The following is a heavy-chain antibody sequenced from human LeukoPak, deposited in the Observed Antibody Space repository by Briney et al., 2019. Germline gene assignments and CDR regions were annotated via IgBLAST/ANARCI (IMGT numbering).Heavy chain of an antibody. D-gene: IGHD3-3*01. J-gene: IGHJ5*02. V-gene: IGHV4-39*07. CDR2: IYHSGST. CDR3: ARGRPIITIFGVVHGRGSWFDP. Sequence: PSETLSLTCTVSGGSISSSSYYWGWIRQPPGKGLEWIGTIYHSGSTYYNPSLKSRVTISVDTSKNQFSLKLSSVTAADTAVYYCARGRPIITIFGVVHGRGSWFDPWGQGTLVTVSS. CDR1: GGSISSSSYY.